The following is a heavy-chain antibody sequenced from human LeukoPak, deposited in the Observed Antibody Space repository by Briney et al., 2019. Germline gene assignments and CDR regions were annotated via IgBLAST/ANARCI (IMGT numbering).Heavy chain of an antibody. CDR1: GGSISSKGYY. CDR3: ARGIFGVVNGAFDI. CDR2: IYYSGST. Sequence: PSETLSLTCTVSGGSISSKGYYWGWIRQPPGKGLEWIGYIYYSGSTNYNPSLKSRVTISVDTSKNQFSLKLSSVTAADTAVYYCARGIFGVVNGAFDIWGQGTMVTVSS. V-gene: IGHV4-61*08. J-gene: IGHJ3*02. D-gene: IGHD3-3*01.